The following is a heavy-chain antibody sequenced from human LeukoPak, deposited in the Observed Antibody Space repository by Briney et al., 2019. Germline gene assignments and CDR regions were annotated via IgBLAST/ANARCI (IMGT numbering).Heavy chain of an antibody. CDR3: AKVRDIYYYSDY. J-gene: IGHJ4*02. CDR1: GFTFSSYA. V-gene: IGHV3-23*01. D-gene: IGHD1-26*01. CDR2: ISGSGGST. Sequence: GGSLRLSCAASGFTFSSYAMSWVRQAPGKGLEWVSAISGSGGSTYYTDSVKGRFIISRDNSKSTLYLQMNSLRAEDTAVYYCAKVRDIYYYSDYWGQGTLVTVSS.